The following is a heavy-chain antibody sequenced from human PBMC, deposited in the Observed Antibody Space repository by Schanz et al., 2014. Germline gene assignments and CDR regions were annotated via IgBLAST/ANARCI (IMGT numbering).Heavy chain of an antibody. D-gene: IGHD6-13*01. Sequence: QVQLVQSGAEVKKPGASVKVSCKASGYTFTSYGISWVRQAPGQGLEWMGRINVGNGNMKYSQKFQGRVTITRDTSASTAYMELRSLRSDDTALYYCASSGAGYSSSWDFDYWGQGTLVTVSS. CDR1: GYTFTSYG. J-gene: IGHJ4*02. CDR2: INVGNGNM. V-gene: IGHV1-18*01. CDR3: ASSGAGYSSSWDFDY.